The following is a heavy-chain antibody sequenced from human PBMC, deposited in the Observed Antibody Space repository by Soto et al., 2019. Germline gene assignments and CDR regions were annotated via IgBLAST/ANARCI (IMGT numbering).Heavy chain of an antibody. J-gene: IGHJ3*02. V-gene: IGHV1-18*01. CDR2: ISTYNGNT. CDR3: ARDPVYSTTRHHAFDI. CDR1: GYTFTSYG. Sequence: QVQLVQSGAEVKKPGASVKVSCKASGYTFTSYGISWVRQAPGQGPEWMGRISTYNGNTNYVQKLQGRVTMTTDTATNTAYMELRSLRYDDTAVYYCARDPVYSTTRHHAFDIWGQGTMVTVSS. D-gene: IGHD6-13*01.